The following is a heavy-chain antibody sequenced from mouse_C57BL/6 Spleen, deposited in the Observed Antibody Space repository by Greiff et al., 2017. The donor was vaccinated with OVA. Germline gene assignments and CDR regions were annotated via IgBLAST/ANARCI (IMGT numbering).Heavy chain of an antibody. V-gene: IGHV1-82*01. Sequence: QVQLQQSGPELVKPGASVKISCKASGYAFSSSWMNWVKQRPGKGLEWIGRIYPGDGDTNYNGKFKGKATLTADKSSSTAYMQLSSLTSEDSAVYFCARSSVGGNYWGQGTTLTGSS. CDR3: ARSSVGGNY. D-gene: IGHD1-1*01. J-gene: IGHJ2*01. CDR2: IYPGDGDT. CDR1: GYAFSSSW.